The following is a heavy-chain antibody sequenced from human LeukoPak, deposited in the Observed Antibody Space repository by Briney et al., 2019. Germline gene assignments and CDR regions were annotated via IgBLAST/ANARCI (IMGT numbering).Heavy chain of an antibody. Sequence: WASVKVSCKASGYGFSGYYMHWVRQAPGQGLEWMGWSNPNNGDTYHLERFQGRVTMTRDTSISTAYMELTRLTSDDTAVYYCARDRIAGTRGDYGMDVWGQGTTVTVSS. V-gene: IGHV1-2*02. J-gene: IGHJ6*02. CDR1: GYGFSGYY. D-gene: IGHD1-1*01. CDR3: ARDRIAGTRGDYGMDV. CDR2: SNPNNGDT.